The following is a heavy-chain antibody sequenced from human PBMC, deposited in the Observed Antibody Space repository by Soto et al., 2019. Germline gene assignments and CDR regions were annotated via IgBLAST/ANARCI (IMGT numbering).Heavy chain of an antibody. CDR2: IYYSGST. D-gene: IGHD2-21*02. Sequence: QLQLQESGPGLVKPSETLSLTCSVSGGSISSSSYFWGWIRQPPGKGLEWIGSIYYSGSTYYNPSLKSRVTVSVETSKDQFSLKLRSVTAADTAVYYCARHPSDFWCDPWGQGALVTVSS. J-gene: IGHJ5*02. V-gene: IGHV4-39*01. CDR3: ARHPSDFWCDP. CDR1: GGSISSSSYF.